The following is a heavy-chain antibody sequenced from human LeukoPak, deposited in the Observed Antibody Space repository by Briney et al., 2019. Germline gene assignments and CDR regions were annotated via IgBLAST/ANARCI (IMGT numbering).Heavy chain of an antibody. CDR2: VYSSGNT. CDR1: GGSISTYY. Sequence: PSETLSLTCTVSGGSISTYYWSWIRQPPGKGLEWIGYVYSSGNTYYNPPLKSRVTISVDTSNNQFSLKLTSVSAADTAVYYCVRHPPRGDGGLPFDYWGQGTLVTVSS. CDR3: VRHPPRGDGGLPFDY. D-gene: IGHD4-17*01. J-gene: IGHJ4*02. V-gene: IGHV4-59*01.